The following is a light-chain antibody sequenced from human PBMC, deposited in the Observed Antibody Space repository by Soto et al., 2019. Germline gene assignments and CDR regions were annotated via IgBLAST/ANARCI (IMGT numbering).Light chain of an antibody. CDR2: DVS. V-gene: IGLV2-11*01. CDR3: CSYAGSYTYV. CDR1: SSVVGGYNY. J-gene: IGLJ1*01. Sequence: HCVLTQPRSGSGSPGQSVTISYTGTSSVVGGYNYVSWYQQHPGKAPKLMIYDVSKRPSGVPDRFSGSKSGNTASLTISGLQAEDEADYYCCSYAGSYTYVFGTGTKVTVL.